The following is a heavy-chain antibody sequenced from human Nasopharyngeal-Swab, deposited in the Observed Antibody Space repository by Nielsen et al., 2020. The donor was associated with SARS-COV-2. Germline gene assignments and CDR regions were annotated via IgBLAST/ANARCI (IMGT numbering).Heavy chain of an antibody. CDR2: ISSSSSYI. Sequence: GESLKISCAASGFTFSSYSMNWVRQAPGKGLEWVSSISSSSSYIYYADSVKGRFTISRDNAKNSLYLQMNSLRAEDTAVYYCARGGGIIAAAGTFDYWGQGTLVTVSS. CDR3: ARGGGIIAAAGTFDY. V-gene: IGHV3-21*01. J-gene: IGHJ4*02. CDR1: GFTFSSYS. D-gene: IGHD6-13*01.